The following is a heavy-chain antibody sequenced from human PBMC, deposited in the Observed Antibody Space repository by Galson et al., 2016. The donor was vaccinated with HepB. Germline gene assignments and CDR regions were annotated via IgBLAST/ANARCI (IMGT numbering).Heavy chain of an antibody. CDR2: VNWNGATL. Sequence: SLRLSCAASGFTFNAYVMHWVRQLPGKGLEWVSGVNWNGATLAYADSVRGRFTISRDNAENSLYLQMNSLRAEDTALYYCAKGQTNWATFDSWGQGTLVTVSS. J-gene: IGHJ4*02. CDR1: GFTFNAYV. D-gene: IGHD7-27*01. CDR3: AKGQTNWATFDS. V-gene: IGHV3-9*01.